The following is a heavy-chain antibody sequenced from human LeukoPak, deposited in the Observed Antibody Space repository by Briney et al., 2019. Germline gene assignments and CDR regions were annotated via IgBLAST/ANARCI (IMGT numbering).Heavy chain of an antibody. V-gene: IGHV4-59*01. J-gene: IGHJ3*02. Sequence: SETLSLTCTVSGDSISNYYWSWIRQPPGKGLEWNAYIDYRGSTTYNPSLRSRITISVDTSRNQFSLKLTSVTAADTAVYYCARSRSGYSYEHGAFEIWGQGTMVTVSS. CDR2: IDYRGST. CDR1: GDSISNYY. D-gene: IGHD5-18*01. CDR3: ARSRSGYSYEHGAFEI.